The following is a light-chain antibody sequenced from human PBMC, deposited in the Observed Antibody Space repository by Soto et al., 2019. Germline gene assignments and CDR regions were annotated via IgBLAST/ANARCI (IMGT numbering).Light chain of an antibody. CDR1: QSVSNY. CDR2: GAS. Sequence: EIVLTQSPATLSLSRGERATLSCRASQSVSNYLAWYQQKPGQAPRLLIYGASTRATGIPARFSGSGSGTEFTLTISSLQSEDFAVYSCQQYNSWPRTFGQGTKVDIK. J-gene: IGKJ1*01. V-gene: IGKV3-15*01. CDR3: QQYNSWPRT.